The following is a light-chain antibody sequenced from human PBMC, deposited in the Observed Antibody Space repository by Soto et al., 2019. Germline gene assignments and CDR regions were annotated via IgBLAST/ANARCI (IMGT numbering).Light chain of an antibody. CDR3: AAWDDSLNGSYV. CDR1: NSNIGSNT. V-gene: IGLV1-44*01. CDR2: SNN. J-gene: IGLJ1*01. Sequence: QSVLTQPPSASGTPGQRVTISCSGSNSNIGSNTVNWYQQLPGTAPKLLIYSNNQRPSGVPDRFSGSKSGTSASLAISGLQSEDEADYYCAAWDDSLNGSYVFGTGTKVTVL.